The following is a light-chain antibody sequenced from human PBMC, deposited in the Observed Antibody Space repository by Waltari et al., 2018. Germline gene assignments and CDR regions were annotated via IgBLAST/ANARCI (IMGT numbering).Light chain of an antibody. Sequence: QSALTQPPSASGSPGQSVTISCTGTSSDVGAYNYVSWYQQHPGKAPKLISYEVRNRPSGVPDRFSGSKSGNTASLTVSGLQAEDEADYYCSSYAGANNFRVFGGGTKLTVL. J-gene: IGLJ3*02. CDR2: EVR. CDR3: SSYAGANNFRV. V-gene: IGLV2-8*01. CDR1: SSDVGAYNY.